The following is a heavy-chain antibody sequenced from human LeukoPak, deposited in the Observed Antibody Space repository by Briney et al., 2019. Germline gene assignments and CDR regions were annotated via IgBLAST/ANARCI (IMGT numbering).Heavy chain of an antibody. CDR3: ASLGRASSLDAFDI. J-gene: IGHJ3*02. Sequence: ASVKVSCKASGGTFSNSGISWVRQAPGQGLEWMGGIIPIFGTANYAQKFQGRVTITADESTSTAYMELSSLRSEDTAVYYCASLGRASSLDAFDIWGQGTMVTVSS. V-gene: IGHV1-69*13. CDR1: GGTFSNSG. D-gene: IGHD6-6*01. CDR2: IIPIFGTA.